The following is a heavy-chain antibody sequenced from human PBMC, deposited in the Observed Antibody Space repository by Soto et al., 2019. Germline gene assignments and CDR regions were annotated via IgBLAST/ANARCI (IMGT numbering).Heavy chain of an antibody. CDR2: IYYSGST. D-gene: IGHD6-13*01. CDR3: ARHLYSSSWYGDFQH. J-gene: IGHJ1*01. Sequence: SETLSLTCTVSGGSISSSSYYWGWIRQPPGKGLEWIGSIYYSGSTYYNPSLKSRVTISVDTPKNQFSLKLSSVTAADTAVYYCARHLYSSSWYGDFQHWGQGTLVTVS. V-gene: IGHV4-39*01. CDR1: GGSISSSSYY.